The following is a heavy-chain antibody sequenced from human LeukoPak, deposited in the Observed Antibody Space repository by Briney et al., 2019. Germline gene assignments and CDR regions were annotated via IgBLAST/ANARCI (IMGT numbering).Heavy chain of an antibody. J-gene: IGHJ5*02. CDR2: ISWNSGSI. Sequence: GGSLRLSCAASGFTFDDYAMHWVRQAPGKGLEWVSGISWNSGSIGYADSGKGRFTISRDNAKNSLYLQMNSLRAEDTALYYCAKDSSSWYNWFDPWGQGTLVTVSS. V-gene: IGHV3-9*01. CDR1: GFTFDDYA. CDR3: AKDSSSWYNWFDP. D-gene: IGHD6-13*01.